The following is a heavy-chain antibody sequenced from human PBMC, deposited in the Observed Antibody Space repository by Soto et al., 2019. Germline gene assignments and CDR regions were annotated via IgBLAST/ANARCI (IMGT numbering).Heavy chain of an antibody. D-gene: IGHD3-10*01. V-gene: IGHV3-15*01. Sequence: EVQLVESGGGLVKPGGSLRLSCAASGFTFSNAWMSWVRQAPGKGLEWVGRIKSKTDGATTDYAAPVEGRFIISRDDSKNTLYLQMNSLKTEDSAVYCCTTVEMVRGVISWAYYYYMDVWGKGTTVTVSS. CDR1: GFTFSNAW. CDR2: IKSKTDGATT. CDR3: TTVEMVRGVISWAYYYYMDV. J-gene: IGHJ6*03.